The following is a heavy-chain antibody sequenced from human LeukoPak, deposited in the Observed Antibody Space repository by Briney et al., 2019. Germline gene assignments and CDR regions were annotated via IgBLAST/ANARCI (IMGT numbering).Heavy chain of an antibody. CDR1: GGPISSYY. CDR2: IYTRGSA. Sequence: SETLSLTCTVSGGPISSYYWSWIRQPAGKGLEWIGCIYTRGSADYNPSLKSRVTMSVDMSKNQFSLKLSSVTAADTAVYYCARGKMATDFDYWGQGTLVTVSS. D-gene: IGHD5-24*01. V-gene: IGHV4-4*07. CDR3: ARGKMATDFDY. J-gene: IGHJ4*02.